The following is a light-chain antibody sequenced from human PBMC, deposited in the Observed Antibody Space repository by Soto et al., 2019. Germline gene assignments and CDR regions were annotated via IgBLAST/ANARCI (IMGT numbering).Light chain of an antibody. CDR2: GAS. CDR1: QSVGSNF. J-gene: IGKJ2*03. CDR3: QQYDNSPPMYS. Sequence: EIILTQSPGTLSLSPGETATLSCRASQSVGSNFLAWYQQKPGQAPRLLIYGASIRATGIPDRFSGGGSGPDFTLTISRLEPEDFAVYYCQQYDNSPPMYSFGQGTKLEIK. V-gene: IGKV3-20*01.